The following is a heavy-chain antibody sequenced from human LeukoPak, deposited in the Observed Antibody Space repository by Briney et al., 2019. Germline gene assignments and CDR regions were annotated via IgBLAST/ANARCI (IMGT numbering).Heavy chain of an antibody. J-gene: IGHJ4*02. CDR2: INAGNGNT. V-gene: IGHV1-3*01. D-gene: IGHD2-2*02. Sequence: ASVKVSCKASGYTFTSYAMHWVRQAPGQRLEWMGWINAGNGNTKYSQKFQGRVTITRDTSASTAYMELSSLRSDDTAVYYCARERGYCSSTSCYRTGAAQPRVFDYWGQGTLVTVSS. CDR3: ARERGYCSSTSCYRTGAAQPRVFDY. CDR1: GYTFTSYA.